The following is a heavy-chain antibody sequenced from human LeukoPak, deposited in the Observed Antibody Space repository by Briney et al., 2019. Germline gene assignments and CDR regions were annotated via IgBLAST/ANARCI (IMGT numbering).Heavy chain of an antibody. CDR2: IYHNGNT. CDR3: ASGGYSYGFDY. J-gene: IGHJ4*02. D-gene: IGHD5-18*01. CDR1: GGSISSGGYS. Sequence: SETLSLTCVVSGGSISSGGYSWRWIRQPPGKGLEWIGYIYHNGNTYYSPSLKSRVTISVDRSKNQLSLKLSSVTAADTAMYYCASGGYSYGFDYWGQGTLVTVSS. V-gene: IGHV4-30-2*01.